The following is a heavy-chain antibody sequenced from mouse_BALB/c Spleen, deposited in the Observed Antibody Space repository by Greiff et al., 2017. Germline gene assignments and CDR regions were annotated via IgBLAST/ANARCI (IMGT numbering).Heavy chain of an antibody. CDR3: TRSVYSFAY. CDR2: IDPETGGT. Sequence: QVQLKQSGAELVRPGASVTLSCKASGYTFTDYEMHWVKQTPVHGLEWIGAIDPETGGTAYNQKFKGKATLTADKSSSTAYMELRSLTSEDSAVYYCTRSVYSFAYWGQGTLVTVSA. CDR1: GYTFTDYE. J-gene: IGHJ3*01. V-gene: IGHV1-15*01. D-gene: IGHD2-1*01.